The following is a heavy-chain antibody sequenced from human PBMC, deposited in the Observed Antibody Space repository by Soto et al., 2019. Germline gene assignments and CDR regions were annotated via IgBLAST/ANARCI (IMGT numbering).Heavy chain of an antibody. Sequence: GGSLRLSCAASGFTFSSYGMHWVRQAPGKGLEWVAVIWYDGSNKYYADSVKGRFTISRDNSKNTLYLQMNSLRAEDTAVYYCASAEYPLMGYRLPPAYWGQGTLVTVSS. V-gene: IGHV3-33*01. CDR1: GFTFSSYG. D-gene: IGHD2-2*01. CDR2: IWYDGSNK. J-gene: IGHJ4*02. CDR3: ASAEYPLMGYRLPPAY.